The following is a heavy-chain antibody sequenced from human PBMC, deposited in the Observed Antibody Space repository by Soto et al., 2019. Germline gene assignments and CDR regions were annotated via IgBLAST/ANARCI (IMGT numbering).Heavy chain of an antibody. Sequence: GASVKVSCKASGYTFISYSMHWVRQAPGQRLEWMGWINVGNGNTKYSQKFQGRVTITGDTSASTGYMELSSLRSEDTAVYYCARERWASGSRWFDPWGQGTLVTVS. D-gene: IGHD6-19*01. V-gene: IGHV1-3*01. CDR2: INVGNGNT. CDR1: GYTFISYS. CDR3: ARERWASGSRWFDP. J-gene: IGHJ5*02.